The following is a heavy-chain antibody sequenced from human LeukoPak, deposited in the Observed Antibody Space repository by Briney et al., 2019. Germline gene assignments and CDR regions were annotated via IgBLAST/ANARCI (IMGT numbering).Heavy chain of an antibody. Sequence: PGGSLRLSCAASGFTFSNAWMSWVRQAPGKGLEWVGRIKSKTDGGTTDYAAPVKGRFTISRDDSKNTLYLQMNSLKTEDTAVYYCTTDEGYRSGSLKDYYYMDVWGKGTTVTVSS. CDR1: GFTFSNAW. V-gene: IGHV3-15*01. CDR3: TTDEGYRSGSLKDYYYMDV. CDR2: IKSKTDGGTT. J-gene: IGHJ6*03. D-gene: IGHD1-26*01.